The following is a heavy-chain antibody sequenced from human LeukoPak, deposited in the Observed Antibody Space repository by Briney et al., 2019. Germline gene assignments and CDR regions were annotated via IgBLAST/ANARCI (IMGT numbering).Heavy chain of an antibody. CDR3: ARAPGYCSSTSCFAWFDP. Sequence: GASVKVSCTASGYTFTGYYMHWVRQAPGQGLEWMGWINPNSGGTNYAQKFQGRVTMTRDTSISTAYMELSRLRSDDTAVYYCARAPGYCSSTSCFAWFDPWGQGTLVTVSS. D-gene: IGHD2-2*01. J-gene: IGHJ5*02. CDR2: INPNSGGT. CDR1: GYTFTGYY. V-gene: IGHV1-2*02.